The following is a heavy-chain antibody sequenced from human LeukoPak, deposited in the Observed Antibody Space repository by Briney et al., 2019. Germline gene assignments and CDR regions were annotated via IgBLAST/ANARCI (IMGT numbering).Heavy chain of an antibody. V-gene: IGHV1-2*02. CDR1: GYTFTSYY. J-gene: IGHJ3*02. CDR2: INPNSGDT. CDR3: AREAGRLAGAGVLKAFDM. D-gene: IGHD6-19*01. Sequence: ASVNVSCNASGYTFTSYYMHWVRHPPGRWLEWMGWINPNSGDTNYTQKIQGRVTITRDTSISPAYMEPSSVISDDTAVRYCAREAGRLAGAGVLKAFDMGGQGTMVTVSS.